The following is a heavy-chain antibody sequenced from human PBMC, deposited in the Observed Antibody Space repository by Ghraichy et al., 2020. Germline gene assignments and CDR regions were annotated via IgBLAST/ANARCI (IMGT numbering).Heavy chain of an antibody. CDR2: INHSGST. J-gene: IGHJ4*02. CDR3: ARGYYLYY. Sequence: SETLSLTCAVYGGSFSGYYWSWIRQPPGKGLEWIGEINHSGSTNYNPSLKSRVTISVDTSKNQFSLKLSSVTAADTAVYYCARGYYLYYWGQGTLVTVSS. V-gene: IGHV4-34*01. CDR1: GGSFSGYY.